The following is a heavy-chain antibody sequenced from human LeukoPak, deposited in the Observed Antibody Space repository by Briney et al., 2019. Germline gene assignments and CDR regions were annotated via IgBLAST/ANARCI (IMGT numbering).Heavy chain of an antibody. Sequence: SETLSLTCTVSGGSISSSSYYWVWIRQPPGKGLEWIGSLYYSGSTHYKPSLKSRVAIFVDTSENQFSLRLSSVTAADAAVYYCARNYYDGSGYYFWGQGTQVTVSS. CDR1: GGSISSSSYY. V-gene: IGHV4-39*01. J-gene: IGHJ4*02. CDR3: ARNYYDGSGYYF. D-gene: IGHD3-22*01. CDR2: LYYSGST.